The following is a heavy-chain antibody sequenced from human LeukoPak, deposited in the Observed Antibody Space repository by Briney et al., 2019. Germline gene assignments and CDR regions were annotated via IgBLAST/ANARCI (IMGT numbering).Heavy chain of an antibody. CDR2: ISGSGDSK. CDR1: GFTFSNYA. Sequence: GSPRLSFAASGFTFSNYAMRWVRQAPGKGLEGVSGISGSGDSKYYADSVKCRFTISRDNSKNTLYLQMNSLRAEDTAVYYCARRSGIAVAGAFDYWGQGTLVTVSS. V-gene: IGHV3-23*01. D-gene: IGHD6-19*01. CDR3: ARRSGIAVAGAFDY. J-gene: IGHJ4*02.